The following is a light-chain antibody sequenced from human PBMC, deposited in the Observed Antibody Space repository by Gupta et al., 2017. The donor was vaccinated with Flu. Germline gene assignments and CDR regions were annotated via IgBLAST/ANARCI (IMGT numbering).Light chain of an antibody. CDR3: QQTHSTPQN. CDR2: AAS. Sequence: DIQMTQSPSALSTFVGDRVTITCRASQSISSYLNWYQQKPGKAPKLLISAASSLQSGVPSRCSGSGSGTDFTLAISSLQPEDFGTYYCQQTHSTPQNFGQGTKLDIK. V-gene: IGKV1-39*01. J-gene: IGKJ2*01. CDR1: QSISSY.